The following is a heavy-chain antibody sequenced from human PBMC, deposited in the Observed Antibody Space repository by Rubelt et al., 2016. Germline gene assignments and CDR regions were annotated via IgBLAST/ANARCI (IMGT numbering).Heavy chain of an antibody. CDR1: GGSISSYY. V-gene: IGHV4-59*08. CDR3: ARLSSSSGIDY. D-gene: IGHD6-6*01. Sequence: GLVKPSETLSLTCTVSGGSISSYYWSWIRQPPGEGLEWIGYVHYSGSTDYNPSLKSRVTISVDTSKNQFSLKLSSVTAADTAVYYCARLSSSSGIDYWGQGILVTVSS. J-gene: IGHJ4*02. CDR2: VHYSGST.